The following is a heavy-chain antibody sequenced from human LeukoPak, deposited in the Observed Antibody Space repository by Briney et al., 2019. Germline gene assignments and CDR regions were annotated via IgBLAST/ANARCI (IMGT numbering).Heavy chain of an antibody. D-gene: IGHD2-2*01. V-gene: IGHV1-2*06. Sequence: ASVKVSCKASGYSFTDYYIHWVRPAPGQGLEWMGRINPKSGGATYAQMIRGRVSMTTDTFISTAYMELNRLSSDDTAVYFCARSTSTYYYFDYWGHGSLVAVSS. CDR3: ARSTSTYYYFDY. CDR1: GYSFTDYY. J-gene: IGHJ4*01. CDR2: INPKSGGA.